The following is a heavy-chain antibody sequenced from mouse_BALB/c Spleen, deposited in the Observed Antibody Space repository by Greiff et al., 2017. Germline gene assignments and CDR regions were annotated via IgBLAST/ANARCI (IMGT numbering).Heavy chain of an antibody. CDR3: ARSRGYDGVFAY. J-gene: IGHJ3*01. CDR2: INPSTGYT. V-gene: IGHV1-7*01. D-gene: IGHD2-2*01. CDR1: GYTFTSYW. Sequence: QVQLKESGAELAKPGASVKMSCKASGYTFTSYWMHWVKQRPGQGLEWIGYINPSTGYTEYNQKFKDKATLTADKSSSTAYMQLSSLTSEDSAVYYCARSRGYDGVFAYWGQGTLVTVSA.